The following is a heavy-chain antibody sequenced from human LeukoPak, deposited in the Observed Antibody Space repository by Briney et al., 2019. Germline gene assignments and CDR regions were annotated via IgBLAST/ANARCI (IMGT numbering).Heavy chain of an antibody. J-gene: IGHJ4*02. CDR1: GFTFSSYA. CDR2: ISGSGGST. Sequence: GGSLRLSCAASGFTFSSYAMSWVRQAPGKGLEWVSAISGSGGSTYYADSVKGRFTISRDNSKNTLYLQMNSLRAEDTAAYYCARDLYYYDTSGSVHFDYWGQGTLVTVSS. D-gene: IGHD3-22*01. V-gene: IGHV3-23*01. CDR3: ARDLYYYDTSGSVHFDY.